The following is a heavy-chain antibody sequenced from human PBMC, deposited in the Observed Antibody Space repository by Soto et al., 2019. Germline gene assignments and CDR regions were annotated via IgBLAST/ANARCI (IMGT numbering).Heavy chain of an antibody. CDR3: AKGVSVTGAPGYFDY. CDR2: ISSDGDTT. J-gene: IGHJ4*02. V-gene: IGHV3-64*04. CDR1: GFTFNTHA. Sequence: PGGSLRLSCAASGFTFNTHAMHWVRQAPGKGLEYISTISSDGDTTYYADSMKGRFTISRDNSKNTLYLQMNSLRAEDTAVYYCAKGVSVTGAPGYFDYWGQGTLVTVSS. D-gene: IGHD1-20*01.